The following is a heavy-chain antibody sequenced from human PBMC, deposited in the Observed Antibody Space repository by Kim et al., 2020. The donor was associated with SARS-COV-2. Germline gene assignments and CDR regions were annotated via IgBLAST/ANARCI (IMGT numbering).Heavy chain of an antibody. CDR1: GGSFSGYY. J-gene: IGHJ6*02. Sequence: SETLSLTCAVYGGSFSGYYWSWIRQPPGKGLEWIGEINHSGSTNYNPSLKSRVTISVDTSKNQFSLKLSSVTAADTAVYSCARFSVTPYYYGSGSHRYYGMDVWGQGTTVTVSS. D-gene: IGHD3-10*01. CDR3: ARFSVTPYYYGSGSHRYYGMDV. V-gene: IGHV4-34*01. CDR2: INHSGST.